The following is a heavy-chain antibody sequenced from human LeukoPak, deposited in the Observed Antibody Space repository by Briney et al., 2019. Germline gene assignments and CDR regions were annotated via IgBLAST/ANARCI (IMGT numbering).Heavy chain of an antibody. D-gene: IGHD5-18*01. V-gene: IGHV4-59*01. CDR1: GGSISTYY. Sequence: SETLSLTCTVSGGSISTYYWSWIRQPPGKGLEWIGYIYYSGSTNSNPSLKSRVTISVDTSKNQFSLPLRSVTAADTAVYYCASGGYSYGKFDYWGQGTLVTVSS. CDR3: ASGGYSYGKFDY. J-gene: IGHJ4*02. CDR2: IYYSGST.